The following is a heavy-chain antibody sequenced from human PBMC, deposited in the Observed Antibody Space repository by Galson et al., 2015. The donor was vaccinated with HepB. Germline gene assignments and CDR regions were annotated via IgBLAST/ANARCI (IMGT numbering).Heavy chain of an antibody. CDR3: ARDREYSYGPFDY. Sequence: SLRLSCAASGFTFSSYAMHWVRQAPGKGLEWVAVISYDGSNKYYADSVKGRFTISRDNSKNTLYLQMNSLRAEDTAVYYCARDREYSYGPFDYWGQGTLVTVSS. CDR1: GFTFSSYA. V-gene: IGHV3-30*04. D-gene: IGHD5-18*01. J-gene: IGHJ4*02. CDR2: ISYDGSNK.